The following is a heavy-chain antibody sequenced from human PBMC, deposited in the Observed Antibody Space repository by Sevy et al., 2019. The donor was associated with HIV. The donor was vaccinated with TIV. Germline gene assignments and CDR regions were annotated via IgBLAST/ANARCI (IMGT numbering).Heavy chain of an antibody. CDR1: GFTFSRSS. J-gene: IGHJ5*02. D-gene: IGHD2-8*02. CDR2: ISSSSNYI. CDR3: ARGTPAFCTGGVCFNWFDP. Sequence: GGSLRLSCAGSGFTFSRSSMNWVRQAPGKGLEWVSSISSSSNYIYYADSVKGRFTISRDDSKNTLYLQMNSLRAEDTALYYCARGTPAFCTGGVCFNWFDPWGQGTLVTVSS. V-gene: IGHV3-21*01.